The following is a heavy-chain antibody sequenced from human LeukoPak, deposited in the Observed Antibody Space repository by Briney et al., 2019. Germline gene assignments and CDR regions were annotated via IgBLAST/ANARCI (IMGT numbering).Heavy chain of an antibody. D-gene: IGHD6-13*01. CDR3: ASGRQLGY. Sequence: GSLSLSCAASGFTFSNYWMSWVRQAPGKGLEWVDNIKEDGSEKYYVDSVKGRFTISRDNARNSLYLQMNSLRAEDTAVYYCASGRQLGYWGQGTLVTVSS. V-gene: IGHV3-7*01. CDR1: GFTFSNYW. J-gene: IGHJ4*02. CDR2: IKEDGSEK.